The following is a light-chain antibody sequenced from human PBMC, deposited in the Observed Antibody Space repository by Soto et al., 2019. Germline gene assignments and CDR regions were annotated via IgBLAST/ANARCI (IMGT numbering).Light chain of an antibody. CDR1: QAMSSW. CDR3: QHYNSYPDA. J-gene: IGKJ1*01. V-gene: IGKV1-5*03. Sequence: DIHITQKHTTLSGSVGDRVTITCRARQAMSSWLAWYQRKPGKAPKLLIYKASTLTSGVPSRFSGSGSGTEFTLTISSLQPDDFATYYCQHYNSYPDAFGEGTKVDIK. CDR2: KAS.